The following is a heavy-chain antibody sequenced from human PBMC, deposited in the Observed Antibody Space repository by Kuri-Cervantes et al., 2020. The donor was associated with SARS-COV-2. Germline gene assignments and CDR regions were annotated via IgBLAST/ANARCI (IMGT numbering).Heavy chain of an antibody. CDR1: GYTFTSYD. J-gene: IGHJ4*02. Sequence: ASVKVSCKASGYTFTSYDINWVRQATGQGLEWMGWMNPNSGNTGYAQKFQGRVTMTEDTSTDTAYMELSSLRSEDTAVYYCATDRGYYYDSSGYYYGDYWGQGTLVTVSS. D-gene: IGHD3-22*01. V-gene: IGHV1-8*01. CDR2: MNPNSGNT. CDR3: ATDRGYYYDSSGYYYGDY.